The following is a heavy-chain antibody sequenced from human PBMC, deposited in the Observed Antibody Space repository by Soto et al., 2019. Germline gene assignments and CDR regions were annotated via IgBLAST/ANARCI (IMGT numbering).Heavy chain of an antibody. CDR1: GYRFSDYY. J-gene: IGHJ6*03. Sequence: QVQLVQSGAEVKKLGASVTVSCKASGYRFSDYYLHWVRQAPGQGPEWMGWMNPNSGDTKYAQKFKGRVTMTRDTSVRTAFMELNWLKSDDTAVYYCARESGGATATLEYYYFYMDVWGIGTTVTVSS. D-gene: IGHD5-12*01. V-gene: IGHV1-2*02. CDR3: ARESGGATATLEYYYFYMDV. CDR2: MNPNSGDT.